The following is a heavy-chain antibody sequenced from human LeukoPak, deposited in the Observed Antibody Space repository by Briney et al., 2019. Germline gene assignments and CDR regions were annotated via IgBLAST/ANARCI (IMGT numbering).Heavy chain of an antibody. CDR3: AKDGRFLEWLLLYYFDY. CDR1: GFTFSSYA. D-gene: IGHD3-3*01. Sequence: PGGSLRLSCAASGFTFSSYAMSWVRQAPGKGLEWVSAISGSGGSTYYADSAKGRFTISRDNSKNTLYLQMNSLRAEDTAVYYCAKDGRFLEWLLLYYFDYWGQGTLVTVSS. V-gene: IGHV3-23*01. J-gene: IGHJ4*02. CDR2: ISGSGGST.